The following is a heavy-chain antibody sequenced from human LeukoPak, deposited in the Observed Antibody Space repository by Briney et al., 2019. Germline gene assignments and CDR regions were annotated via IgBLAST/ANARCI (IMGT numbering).Heavy chain of an antibody. CDR1: GFTFSDYY. Sequence: GGSLRLSCAASGFTFSDYYMSWIRQAPGKGLEWVSYISSSGSTIYYADSVKGRFTISRDNAKNSLYLQMNSLRAEDTAVYYCARDFQGGYALSPSFDYWGQGTLVTVSS. V-gene: IGHV3-11*01. CDR2: ISSSGSTI. J-gene: IGHJ4*02. D-gene: IGHD5-12*01. CDR3: ARDFQGGYALSPSFDY.